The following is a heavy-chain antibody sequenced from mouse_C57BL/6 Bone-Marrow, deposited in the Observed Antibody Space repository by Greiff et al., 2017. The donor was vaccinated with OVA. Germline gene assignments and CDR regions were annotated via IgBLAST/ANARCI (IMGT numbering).Heavy chain of an antibody. V-gene: IGHV1-26*01. CDR2: INPNNGGT. Sequence: EVQLQQSGPELVKPGASVKISCKASGYTFTDYYMNWVKQSHGKSLEWIGDINPNNGGTSYNQKFKGKATLTVDKSSSTAYMELRSLTSEDSAVYYCARDYYGGYWGQGTALTVSS. CDR1: GYTFTDYY. CDR3: ARDYYGGY. J-gene: IGHJ2*01.